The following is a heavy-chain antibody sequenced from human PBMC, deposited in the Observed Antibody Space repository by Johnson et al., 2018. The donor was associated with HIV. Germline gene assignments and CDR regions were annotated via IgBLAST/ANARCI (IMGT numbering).Heavy chain of an antibody. Sequence: QVHLVESGGGLVKPGGSLRLSYAASGFTFSSYGMHWVRQAPGKGLEWVAFIRYDGSNKYYADSVKGRFTISRDNSKNTLYLQMNSLRAEDTAVYYCARGDYHILTGDAFDIWGQGTMVTVSS. CDR3: ARGDYHILTGDAFDI. J-gene: IGHJ3*02. CDR2: IRYDGSNK. V-gene: IGHV3-30*02. D-gene: IGHD3-9*01. CDR1: GFTFSSYG.